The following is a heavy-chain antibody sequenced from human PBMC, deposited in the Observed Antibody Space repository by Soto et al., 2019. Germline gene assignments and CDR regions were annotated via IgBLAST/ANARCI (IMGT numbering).Heavy chain of an antibody. J-gene: IGHJ4*02. CDR1: GHSITSSNW. D-gene: IGHD6-19*01. V-gene: IGHV4-4*02. CDR3: ARDERSVYSSGWYLY. Sequence: SETLSLTCAVSGHSITSSNWWSWVRQPPGKGLEWIGEIYHSGSTNYNPSLKCRVTISVDKSKNPFYLSLNSVTTADTAVYYCARDERSVYSSGWYLYWGPGTLVTVSS. CDR2: IYHSGST.